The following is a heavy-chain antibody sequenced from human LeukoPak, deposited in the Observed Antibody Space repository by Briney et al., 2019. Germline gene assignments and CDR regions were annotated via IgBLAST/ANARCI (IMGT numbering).Heavy chain of an antibody. CDR2: ITQDGSEK. CDR3: ARHSGTYFDY. D-gene: IGHD1-26*01. CDR1: GFTFSRYW. V-gene: IGHV3-7*01. Sequence: PGGCLRLSCAASGFTFSRYWMSWVRQGPGKGLEWVANITQDGSEKYYVDSVKGRFTISRDNAKNSLYLQMNSLRAEDTAVYYCARHSGTYFDYWGQGTLVTVSS. J-gene: IGHJ4*02.